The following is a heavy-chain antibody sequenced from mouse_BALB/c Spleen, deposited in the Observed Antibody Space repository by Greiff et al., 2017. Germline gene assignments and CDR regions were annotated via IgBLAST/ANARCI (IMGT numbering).Heavy chain of an antibody. J-gene: IGHJ2*01. CDR3: ARSADYFDY. CDR1: GYAFSSSW. V-gene: IGHV1-82*01. Sequence: QVQLKQSGPELVKPGASVKISCKASGYAFSSSWMNWVKQRPGQGLEWIGRIYPGDGDTNYNGKFKGKATLTADKSSSTAYMQLSSLTSVDSAVYFCARSADYFDYWGQGTTLTVSS. CDR2: IYPGDGDT.